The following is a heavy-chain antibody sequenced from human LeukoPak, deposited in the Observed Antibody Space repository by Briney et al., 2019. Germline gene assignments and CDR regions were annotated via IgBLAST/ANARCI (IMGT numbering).Heavy chain of an antibody. D-gene: IGHD1-7*01. CDR1: GFTFSTYE. Sequence: GGSLRLSCAASGFTFSTYEMKWVRQAPGKGLEWVSYISSSASTIYYADYVKGPFTISRDNAKNSLYLHMNSLRAEDTAVDYCARGGWNYVFNSWGQGTLVTVSS. V-gene: IGHV3-48*03. CDR3: ARGGWNYVFNS. J-gene: IGHJ4*02. CDR2: ISSSASTI.